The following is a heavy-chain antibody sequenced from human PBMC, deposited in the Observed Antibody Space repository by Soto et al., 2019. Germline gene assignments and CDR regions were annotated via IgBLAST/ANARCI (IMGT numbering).Heavy chain of an antibody. V-gene: IGHV4-30-4*01. CDR3: AGQMAIPDNWFDP. CDR2: IYYSGST. D-gene: IGHD2-2*02. J-gene: IGHJ5*02. CDR1: GGSISSGDYY. Sequence: SETLSLTCTVSGGSISSGDYYWSWIRQPPGKGLEWIGYIYYSGSTYYNPSLKSRVTISVDTSKNQFSLKLSSVTAADTAVYYCAGQMAIPDNWFDPWGQGTLVTVSS.